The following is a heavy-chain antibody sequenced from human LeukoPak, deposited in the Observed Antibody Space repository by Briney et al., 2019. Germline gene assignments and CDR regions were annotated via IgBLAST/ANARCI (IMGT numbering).Heavy chain of an antibody. CDR3: ARNGRVRRVVKDLFEY. J-gene: IGHJ4*02. CDR1: GYTFTDYD. Sequence: GASVKVPCKTSGYTFTDYDITWVRQAPGQGLEWMGRVSPYNGNTYYSQRFQDRVIITKDTSTGTAYMDLRDLRTDDTAMYYCARNGRVRRVVKDLFEYWGQGTLVAVSS. D-gene: IGHD3-10*01. CDR2: VSPYNGNT. V-gene: IGHV1-18*01.